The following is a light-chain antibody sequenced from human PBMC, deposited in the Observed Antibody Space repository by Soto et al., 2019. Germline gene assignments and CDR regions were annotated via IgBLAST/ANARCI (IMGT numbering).Light chain of an antibody. J-gene: IGKJ5*01. CDR1: QSVSSSF. CDR3: QQSGYSPIT. CDR2: GAS. Sequence: IVLPQYPATLSLSPGERATLSCRASQSVSSSFLSWYQKKRGQAPRLLMFGASSRATGIPDRFSGSGSGTDFTLTIYRLEPEDFAVYYCQQSGYSPITFGQGTRLEIK. V-gene: IGKV3-20*01.